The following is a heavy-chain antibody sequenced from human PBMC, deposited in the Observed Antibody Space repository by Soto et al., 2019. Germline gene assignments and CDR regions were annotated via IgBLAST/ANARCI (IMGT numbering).Heavy chain of an antibody. V-gene: IGHV3-30*18. CDR2: ISYDGNNK. D-gene: IGHD3-9*01. Sequence: QVQLVESGGGVVQPGRSLRLSCAASGFTFSNYGMHWVRQAPGKGLEWVTVISYDGNNKYYADSVKGRFTISRDNSKNTLYLHRNSLRPEDTAVYYCVKDYYDTLAGYYGPDYWGQGTLVTVSS. CDR3: VKDYYDTLAGYYGPDY. J-gene: IGHJ4*02. CDR1: GFTFSNYG.